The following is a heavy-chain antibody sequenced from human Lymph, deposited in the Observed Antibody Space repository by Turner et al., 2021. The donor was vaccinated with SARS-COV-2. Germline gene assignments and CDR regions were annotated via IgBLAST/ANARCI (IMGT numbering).Heavy chain of an antibody. V-gene: IGHV4-59*01. D-gene: IGHD2-21*02. J-gene: IGHJ5*02. CDR2: IFYRGST. CDR1: GGSINNNY. Sequence: QVQLQESGPILVKPLETLSLTCTVSGGSINNNYWSWIRQPPGKRLEWIGFIFYRGSTNYNPSIKSRVTISVDTSENQFSLKLTSVTAADTAIYYCARQTVNNWVDPWGQGTLVTVSS. CDR3: ARQTVNNWVDP.